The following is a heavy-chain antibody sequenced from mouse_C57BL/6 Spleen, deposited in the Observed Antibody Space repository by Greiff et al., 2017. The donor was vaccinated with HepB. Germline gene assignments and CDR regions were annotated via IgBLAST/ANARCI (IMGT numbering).Heavy chain of an antibody. V-gene: IGHV5-16*01. CDR3: ARDRDGYYAMDY. CDR1: GFTLSDYY. D-gene: IGHD2-3*01. CDR2: INYDGSST. J-gene: IGHJ4*01. Sequence: EVMLVESEGGLVQPGSSMKLSCTASGFTLSDYYMAWVRQVPEKGLEWVANINYDGSSTYYLDSLKSRFIISRDNAKNILYLQMSSLKSEDTATYYCARDRDGYYAMDYWGQGTSVTVSS.